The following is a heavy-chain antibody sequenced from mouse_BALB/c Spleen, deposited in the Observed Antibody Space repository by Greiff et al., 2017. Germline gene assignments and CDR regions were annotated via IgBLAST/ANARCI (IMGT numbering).Heavy chain of an antibody. CDR3: ARDATYRYDGYAMDY. Sequence: EVQLDESGGGLVKPGGSLKLSCAASGFTFSDYYMYWVRQTPEKRLEWVATISDGGSYTYYPDSVKGRFTISRDNAKNNLYLQMSSLKSEDTAMYYCARDATYRYDGYAMDYWGQGTSVTVSS. CDR1: GFTFSDYY. V-gene: IGHV5-4*02. D-gene: IGHD2-14*01. J-gene: IGHJ4*01. CDR2: ISDGGSYT.